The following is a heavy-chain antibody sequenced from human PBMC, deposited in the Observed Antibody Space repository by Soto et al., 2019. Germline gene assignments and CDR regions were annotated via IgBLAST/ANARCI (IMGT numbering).Heavy chain of an antibody. CDR3: AKGPNCSSTSCFPYYYYMDV. J-gene: IGHJ6*03. Sequence: GGFLRLSCAASGFTFDDYAMHWVRQAPGKGLEWVSGISWNSGSIGYADSVKGRFTISRDNAKNSLYLQMNSLRAEDTALYYCAKGPNCSSTSCFPYYYYMDVWGKGTTVTVSS. V-gene: IGHV3-9*01. D-gene: IGHD2-2*01. CDR1: GFTFDDYA. CDR2: ISWNSGSI.